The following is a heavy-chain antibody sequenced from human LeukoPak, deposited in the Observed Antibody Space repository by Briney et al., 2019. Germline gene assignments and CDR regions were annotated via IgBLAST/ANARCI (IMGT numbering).Heavy chain of an antibody. CDR3: AKDRTGDKPYYFDY. CDR1: GFTFSNYA. V-gene: IGHV3-23*01. D-gene: IGHD7-27*01. Sequence: TGGSLRLSCLASGFTFSNYAMSWVRQAPGKGLEWVSGITISGNTAYYADSVKGRFTISRDNFKNTLYLEMNSLRAEDTAVYYCAKDRTGDKPYYFDYWGQGALVTVSS. CDR2: ITISGNTA. J-gene: IGHJ4*02.